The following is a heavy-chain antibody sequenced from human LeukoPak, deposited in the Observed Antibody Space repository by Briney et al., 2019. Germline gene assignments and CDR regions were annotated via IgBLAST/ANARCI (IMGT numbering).Heavy chain of an antibody. V-gene: IGHV1-69*13. CDR1: GGTFISYA. J-gene: IGHJ4*02. Sequence: ASVKVSCKASGGTFISYAISWVRQAPGQGLEWMGGIIPIFGTANYAQKFQGRVTITADESTSTAYMELSSLRSEDTAVYHCAREKDSYAPNWGQGTLVTVSS. D-gene: IGHD5-18*01. CDR3: AREKDSYAPN. CDR2: IIPIFGTA.